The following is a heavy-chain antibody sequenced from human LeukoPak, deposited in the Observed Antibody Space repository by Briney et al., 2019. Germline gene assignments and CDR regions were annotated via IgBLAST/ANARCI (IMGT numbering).Heavy chain of an antibody. D-gene: IGHD1-1*01. J-gene: IGHJ4*02. Sequence: SETLSLICTVSGYSVSSGLFWGWIRQPPGKELEWVATIYHNGVTHYNPSLKSRVTISVDTSKNQFSLKMSSVTAADTAVYYCTRGVALSDHGILDSLGQGTLATVSS. CDR3: TRGVALSDHGILDS. CDR2: IYHNGVT. V-gene: IGHV4-38-2*02. CDR1: GYSVSSGLF.